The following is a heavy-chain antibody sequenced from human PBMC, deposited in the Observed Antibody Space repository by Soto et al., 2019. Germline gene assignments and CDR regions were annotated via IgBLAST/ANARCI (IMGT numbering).Heavy chain of an antibody. V-gene: IGHV3-30*18. CDR3: VKFCDYVVDY. CDR2: ISFEGDEK. CDR1: TVTFTDYD. J-gene: IGHJ4*02. Sequence: QVQLVESGGGVVHPGKSLRLSCACSTVTFTDYDMQWVRQAPGKGREWVAGISFEGDEKYYADSVQGRFSLSRDNSEKTLHLQMNSLRADDTAISSCVKFCDYVVDYWGQGTMGTVSS. D-gene: IGHD3-10*02.